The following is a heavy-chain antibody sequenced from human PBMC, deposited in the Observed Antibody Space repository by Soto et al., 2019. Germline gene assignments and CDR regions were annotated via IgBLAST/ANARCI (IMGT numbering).Heavy chain of an antibody. V-gene: IGHV3-33*01. Sequence: GGSLRLSCAASGFTFSSYGMHWVRQAPGKGLEWVAVIWYDGSNKYYADSVKGRFTISRDNSKNTLYLQMNSLRAEDTAVYYCARGGDYGGNDDAFDIWGQGTMVTVSS. D-gene: IGHD4-17*01. CDR3: ARGGDYGGNDDAFDI. CDR1: GFTFSSYG. J-gene: IGHJ3*02. CDR2: IWYDGSNK.